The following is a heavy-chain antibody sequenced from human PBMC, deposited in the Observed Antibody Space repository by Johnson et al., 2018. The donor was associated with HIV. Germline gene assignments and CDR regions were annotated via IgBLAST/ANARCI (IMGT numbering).Heavy chain of an antibody. CDR2: INWSGGNT. CDR3: AREQELIGERAFDI. CDR1: GFTLDDYG. Sequence: VQLVESGGGVVRPGGSLRLSCAASGFTLDDYGMSWVRQAPGKGLEWVSGINWSGGNTDYADSVKGRFTISRDNSKNTLYLQMNSLRAEDTAVYYCAREQELIGERAFDIWGQGTMVTVSS. D-gene: IGHD6-13*01. V-gene: IGHV3-20*04. J-gene: IGHJ3*02.